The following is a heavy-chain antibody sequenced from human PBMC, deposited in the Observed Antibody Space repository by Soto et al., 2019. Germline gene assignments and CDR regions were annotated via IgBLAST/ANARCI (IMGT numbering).Heavy chain of an antibody. V-gene: IGHV4-4*02. Sequence: SETLSLTCAVSGPSISTNNWWSWVRQPPGKGLEWIGEVYHSGSTNCNPSLKSRVTISIDKSKNQFSLRLTSMTAADTAVYYCAVPGAGDFDYWSQGTLVTVSS. CDR2: VYHSGST. CDR1: GPSISTNNW. D-gene: IGHD6-13*01. CDR3: AVPGAGDFDY. J-gene: IGHJ4*02.